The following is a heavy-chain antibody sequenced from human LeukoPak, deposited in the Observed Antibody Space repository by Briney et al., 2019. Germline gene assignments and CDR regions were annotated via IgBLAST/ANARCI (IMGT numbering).Heavy chain of an antibody. Sequence: SETLSLTCAVYGGSFSGYYWSWIRQPPGKGLEWIGEINHSGSTNYNPSLKSRVPISVDTSKNQFSLKLSSVTAADTAVYSCARLSGGSSGWSTILSWFDPSGQGTLVTVSS. CDR3: ARLSGGSSGWSTILSWFDP. V-gene: IGHV4-34*01. D-gene: IGHD6-19*01. CDR2: INHSGST. J-gene: IGHJ5*02. CDR1: GGSFSGYY.